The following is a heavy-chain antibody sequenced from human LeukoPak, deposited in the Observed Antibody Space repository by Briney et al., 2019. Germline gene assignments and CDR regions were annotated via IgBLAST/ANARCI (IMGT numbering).Heavy chain of an antibody. CDR2: IIPIFGTA. Sequence: ASVKVSCKASGGTFSSYAISWVRQAPGQGLEWMGGIIPIFGTANYAQKFQGRVTITADESTSTAYMELSSLRSGDTAVYYCARILLKPRTYYYDSSGYITNYGMDVWGQGTTVTVSS. CDR1: GGTFSSYA. D-gene: IGHD3-22*01. CDR3: ARILLKPRTYYYDSSGYITNYGMDV. J-gene: IGHJ6*02. V-gene: IGHV1-69*13.